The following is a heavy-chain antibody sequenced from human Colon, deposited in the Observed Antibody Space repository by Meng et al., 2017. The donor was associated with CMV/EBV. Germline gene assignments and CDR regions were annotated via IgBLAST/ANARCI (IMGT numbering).Heavy chain of an antibody. Sequence: HLGGSGGGLVQPGGVRRLSCAASGFTFSTYWMHWVRQGPGKGPVWLSRISGDGGMTSYADSVKGQFTISRDNAKNTLYLQMNSLRVEDTAVYYCARGVGESLGWEMGYWGQGTLVTVSS. V-gene: IGHV3-74*01. D-gene: IGHD1-26*01. J-gene: IGHJ4*02. CDR3: ARGVGESLGWEMGY. CDR1: GFTFSTYW. CDR2: ISGDGGMT.